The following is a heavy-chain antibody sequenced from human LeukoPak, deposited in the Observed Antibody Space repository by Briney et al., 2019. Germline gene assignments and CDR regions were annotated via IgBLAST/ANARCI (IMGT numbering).Heavy chain of an antibody. D-gene: IGHD5-18*01. CDR1: GGSFSGYY. V-gene: IGHV4-34*01. J-gene: IGHJ4*02. CDR3: ARGPGYTAMDY. CDR2: INHSGST. Sequence: SETLSLTCAVYGGSFSGYYWSWIRQPPGKGLEWIGEINHSGSTNYNPSLKSRVTISVDTSKNQFSLKLSSVTAADTAVYYCARGPGYTAMDYWGRGTLVTVSS.